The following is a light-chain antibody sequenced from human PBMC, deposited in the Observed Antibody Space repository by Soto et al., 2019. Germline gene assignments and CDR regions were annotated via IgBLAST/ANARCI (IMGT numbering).Light chain of an antibody. Sequence: DIQMTQSPSTLSASVGDRVTITCRASQSICTWLAWYQHKPGKAPKLLIYKASSLEGGVPSRFSGSGSGTEFILTISSLQPDDFATYYCQQYNTYSRTFGQGTKVETK. V-gene: IGKV1-5*03. CDR1: QSICTW. CDR2: KAS. CDR3: QQYNTYSRT. J-gene: IGKJ2*02.